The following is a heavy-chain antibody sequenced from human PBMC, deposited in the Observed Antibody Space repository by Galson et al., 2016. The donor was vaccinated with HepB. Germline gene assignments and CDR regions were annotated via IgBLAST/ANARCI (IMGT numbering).Heavy chain of an antibody. Sequence: SLRLSCAASGFSLSTYSMTWVRQGPGKGLEWVSSISSYSSYIYYADSVKGRFTISRDKAKNSMYLQMNSLRAEDTAVYYCARDTAMVSSDYWGQGTLVTVSS. CDR2: ISSYSSYI. V-gene: IGHV3-21*01. D-gene: IGHD5-18*01. J-gene: IGHJ4*02. CDR1: GFSLSTYS. CDR3: ARDTAMVSSDY.